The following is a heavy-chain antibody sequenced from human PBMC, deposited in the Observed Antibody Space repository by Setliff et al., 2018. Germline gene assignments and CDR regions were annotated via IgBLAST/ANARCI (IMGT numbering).Heavy chain of an antibody. D-gene: IGHD3-22*01. CDR2: IWYDGSQK. Sequence: GSIISSTYNWGWIRQPPGKGLEWVAVIWYDGSQKYHADSVKGRFTVSRDNSKNTLYLQMNSLRAEDTAVYYCAKDPGDSSGSFEYWGQGTPVTSPQ. V-gene: IGHV3-33*03. CDR3: AKDPGDSSGSFEY. CDR1: GSIISSTY. J-gene: IGHJ4*02.